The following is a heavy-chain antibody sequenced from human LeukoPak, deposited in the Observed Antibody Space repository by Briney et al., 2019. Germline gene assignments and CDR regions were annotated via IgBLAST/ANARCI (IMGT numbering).Heavy chain of an antibody. J-gene: IGHJ6*02. D-gene: IGHD3-10*01. CDR1: GFTFSTYG. CDR2: ISYDGSNK. CDR3: AKGEEYVCERRRVGRGPITMVRGVIIYYYHYDMDV. Sequence: QTGGSLRLSCAAPGFTFSTYGMRWVRQAPGKGLEWVAVISYDGSNKCYADSVKGRRTISRDNSKNTLYLQMSSLRAEDTAVYYCAKGEEYVCERRRVGRGPITMVRGVIIYYYHYDMDVWGQGTTVTVSS. V-gene: IGHV3-30*18.